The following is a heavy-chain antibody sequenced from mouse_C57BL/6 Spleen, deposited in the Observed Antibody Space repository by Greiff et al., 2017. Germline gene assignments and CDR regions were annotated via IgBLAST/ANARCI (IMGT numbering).Heavy chain of an antibody. V-gene: IGHV3-6*01. CDR1: GYSITSGYY. Sequence: ESGPGLVKPSQSLSLTCSVTGYSITSGYYWNWIRQFPGNKLEWMGYISYDGSNNYNPSLKNRISITRDTSKNQFFLKLNSVTTEDTATYYCAREGVDYGNPAWFAYWGQGTLVTVSA. D-gene: IGHD2-1*01. J-gene: IGHJ3*01. CDR2: ISYDGSN. CDR3: AREGVDYGNPAWFAY.